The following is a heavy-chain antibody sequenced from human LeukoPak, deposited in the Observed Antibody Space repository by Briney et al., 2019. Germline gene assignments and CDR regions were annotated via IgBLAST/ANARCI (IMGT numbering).Heavy chain of an antibody. Sequence: GGSLRLSCAASGFTFSNYAMCWVRQAPGKGLEWVSAISGSGGSTYYADSVKGRFTISRDNSKNTLYLQMNSLRAEDTAVYYCAKNSGSYDLHYWGQGTLVTVSS. J-gene: IGHJ4*02. CDR2: ISGSGGST. CDR3: AKNSGSYDLHY. D-gene: IGHD1-26*01. V-gene: IGHV3-23*01. CDR1: GFTFSNYA.